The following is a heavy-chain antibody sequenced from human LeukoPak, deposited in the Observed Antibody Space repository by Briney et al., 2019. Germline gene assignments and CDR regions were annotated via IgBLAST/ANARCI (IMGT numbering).Heavy chain of an antibody. J-gene: IGHJ4*02. V-gene: IGHV7-4-1*02. D-gene: IGHD4-17*01. CDR1: GYTFTSYY. Sequence: GASVKVSCKASGYTFTSYYMHWVRQAPGQGLEWMGWINTNTGNPTYAQGFTGRFVFSLDTSVSTAYLQISSLKAEDTAVYYCARGFRFGDYHYFDYWGQGTLVTVSS. CDR2: INTNTGNP. CDR3: ARGFRFGDYHYFDY.